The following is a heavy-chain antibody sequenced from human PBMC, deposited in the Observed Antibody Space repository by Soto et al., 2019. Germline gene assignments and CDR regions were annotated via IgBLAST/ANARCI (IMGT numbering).Heavy chain of an antibody. CDR1: GASITNDYFF. CDR2: ITYGGSI. V-gene: IGHV4-31*03. CDR3: AKMERTQLWLLVQK. Sequence: TLSLTCTVSGASITNDYFFWSWVRQHPDKGLEWLAYITYGGSIYHNPSLRSRLSVSIDKSKSQFSLNVRSVTAADTAVYFCAKMERTQLWLLVQKWGQRLPVTVSS. D-gene: IGHD5-18*01. J-gene: IGHJ4*02.